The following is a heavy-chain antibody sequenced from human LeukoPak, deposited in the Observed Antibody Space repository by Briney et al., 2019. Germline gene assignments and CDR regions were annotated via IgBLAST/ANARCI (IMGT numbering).Heavy chain of an antibody. Sequence: ASVSVSCKASGYTFTSYDINWVRQATGQGLEWMGWMNPNSGNTGYAQKFQGRVTMTRNTSISTAYMELSSLRSEDTAVYYCARVTSLFGELNFDYGGQGTLVTVSS. D-gene: IGHD3-10*02. CDR1: GYTFTSYD. J-gene: IGHJ4*02. CDR2: MNPNSGNT. CDR3: ARVTSLFGELNFDY. V-gene: IGHV1-8*01.